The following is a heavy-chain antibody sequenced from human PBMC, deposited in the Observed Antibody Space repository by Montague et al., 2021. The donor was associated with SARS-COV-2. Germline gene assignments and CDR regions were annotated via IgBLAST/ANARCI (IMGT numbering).Heavy chain of an antibody. CDR1: GGSITRNYY. CDR2: IYYSGTT. V-gene: IGHV4-39*01. D-gene: IGHD3-10*01. CDR3: ARPLVRGVPKAFDI. Sequence: SETLSLPCTVSGGSITRNYYGGWIRQPPGKGLEWVGNIYYSGTTFINPSLESRVTISVDASKNQFSLNLTSVTAADTAVYYCARPLVRGVPKAFDIWGQGALVIVSS. J-gene: IGHJ3*02.